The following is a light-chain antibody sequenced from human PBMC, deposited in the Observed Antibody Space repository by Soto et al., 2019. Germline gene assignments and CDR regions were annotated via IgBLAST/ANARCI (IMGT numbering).Light chain of an antibody. CDR2: GNS. CDR3: QSYDIRLSVV. V-gene: IGLV1-40*01. Sequence: QSVLTQPTSVSGAPGQRVTISCTGSSSNIGAGYDVHWYQQLPGTAPKLLIYGNSNRPSGVPDRFSGSKSGTSASLAITGLQAEDEADYYCQSYDIRLSVVFGGGTKLTVL. CDR1: SSNIGAGYD. J-gene: IGLJ2*01.